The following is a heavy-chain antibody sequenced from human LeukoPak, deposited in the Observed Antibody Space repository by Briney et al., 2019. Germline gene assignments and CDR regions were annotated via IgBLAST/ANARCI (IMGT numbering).Heavy chain of an antibody. J-gene: IGHJ3*01. CDR1: GFSFSRAW. CDR3: TTVTLRPVGL. D-gene: IGHD3-10*01. V-gene: IGHV3-15*05. CDR2: IKSKSDGGTT. Sequence: PGGSLRLSCAASGFSFSRAWMSWVRQAPGKGLEWVGRIKSKSDGGTTDYAAPVKGRFTISRDDSKNTLFLQVNSLKIEDTAVYYCTTVTLRPVGLWGQGTKVTVSS.